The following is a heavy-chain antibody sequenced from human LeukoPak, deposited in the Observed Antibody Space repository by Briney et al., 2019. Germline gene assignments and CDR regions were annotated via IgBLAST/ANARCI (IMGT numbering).Heavy chain of an antibody. CDR3: ARLHDYGDYGWRPVDY. D-gene: IGHD4-17*01. J-gene: IGHJ4*02. V-gene: IGHV4-39*07. Sequence: SETLSLTCTVSGGSISSSSYYWAWIRQPPGKGLEWIGSIYYSGSTYYNPSLKSRVTISVDTSKNQFSLKLNSVTAADTAVYYCARLHDYGDYGWRPVDYWGQGTLVTVSS. CDR1: GGSISSSSYY. CDR2: IYYSGST.